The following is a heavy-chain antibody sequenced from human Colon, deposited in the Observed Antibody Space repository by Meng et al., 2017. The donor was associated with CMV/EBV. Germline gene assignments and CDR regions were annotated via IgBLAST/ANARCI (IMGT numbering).Heavy chain of an antibody. J-gene: IGHJ4*02. V-gene: IGHV1-2*02. D-gene: IGHD1-14*01. CDR3: ARDGIRGVFFFDY. Sequence: VQLCIAGAGVKEAGASVKVSCKASGFTFTGHYMHWVRQAPGQGLEWMGWIDANSGGTNYAQKFQGRLTMTRDTSISTVYMELNRLRSDDTAVYFCARDGIRGVFFFDYWGQGTLVTVSS. CDR1: GFTFTGHY. CDR2: IDANSGGT.